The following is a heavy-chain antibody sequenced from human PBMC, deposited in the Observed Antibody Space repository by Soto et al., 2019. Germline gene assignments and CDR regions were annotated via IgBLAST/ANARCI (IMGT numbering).Heavy chain of an antibody. Sequence: ASVKVSCKASGYTFTSYGISWVRQAPGQGLEWMGWISAYNGNTNYAQKLQGRVTMTTDTSTSTAYMELRSLRSDDTAVYYCARVQRYFDWLLVPPPDAFDIWGQGTMVTVSS. CDR3: ARVQRYFDWLLVPPPDAFDI. J-gene: IGHJ3*02. CDR1: GYTFTSYG. CDR2: ISAYNGNT. V-gene: IGHV1-18*01. D-gene: IGHD3-9*01.